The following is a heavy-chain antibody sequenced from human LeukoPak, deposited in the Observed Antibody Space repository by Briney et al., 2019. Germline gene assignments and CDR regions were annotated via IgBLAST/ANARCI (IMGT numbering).Heavy chain of an antibody. D-gene: IGHD6-13*01. Sequence: GGSLRLSCAASGFTFSTYATSWVRQAPGKGLEWVSSISGSADGTYYADSVEGRFTVSRDNSKETLYLQMNSLRADDTAVYYCAKGRAPGKVDWFDPWGQGTLVTVSS. J-gene: IGHJ5*02. CDR2: ISGSADGT. CDR3: AKGRAPGKVDWFDP. CDR1: GFTFSTYA. V-gene: IGHV3-23*01.